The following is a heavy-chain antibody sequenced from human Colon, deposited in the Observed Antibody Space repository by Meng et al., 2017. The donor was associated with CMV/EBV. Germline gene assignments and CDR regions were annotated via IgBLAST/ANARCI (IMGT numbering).Heavy chain of an antibody. CDR3: AKRDCKDITCPYYFDY. J-gene: IGHJ4*02. D-gene: IGHD2/OR15-2a*01. V-gene: IGHV1-69*02. Sequence: QVQLVQSGADVKKPGSSVKVSCEASGGTFNSHTITWVRLAPRHGLEWMGRIIPILGHTDYAQKFQGRITITADTSTNKVYMELSSLIYEDTALYFCAKRDCKDITCPYYFDYWGLGTLVTVSS. CDR2: IIPILGHT. CDR1: GGTFNSHT.